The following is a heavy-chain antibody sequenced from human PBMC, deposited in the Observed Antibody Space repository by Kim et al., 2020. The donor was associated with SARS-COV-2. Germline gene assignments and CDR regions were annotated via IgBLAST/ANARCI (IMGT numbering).Heavy chain of an antibody. CDR2: INPNSGGT. CDR3: AKEFGPDYDFWSGYYTFDY. Sequence: ASVKVSCKASGYTFTGYYMHWVRQAPGQGLEWMGRINPNSGGTNYAQKFQGRVTMTRDTSISTAYMELSRLRSDDTAVYYCAKEFGPDYDFWSGYYTFDYWGQGTLVTVSS. CDR1: GYTFTGYY. J-gene: IGHJ4*02. D-gene: IGHD3-3*01. V-gene: IGHV1-2*06.